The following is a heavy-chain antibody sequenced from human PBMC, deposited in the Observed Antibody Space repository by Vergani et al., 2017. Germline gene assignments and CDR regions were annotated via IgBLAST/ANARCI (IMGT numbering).Heavy chain of an antibody. D-gene: IGHD6-6*01. CDR2: IWYDGSNK. CDR1: GFTFSSYG. J-gene: IGHJ6*02. V-gene: IGHV3-33*01. Sequence: QVQLVESGGGVVQPGRSLRLSCAASGFTFSSYGMHWVRQAPGKGLEWVAVIWYDGSNKYYADSVKGRFTISRDKSKNTLYLQMNSRRAEDTAVYYCARERGAARRLHYYGMDVWGQGTTVTVSS. CDR3: ARERGAARRLHYYGMDV.